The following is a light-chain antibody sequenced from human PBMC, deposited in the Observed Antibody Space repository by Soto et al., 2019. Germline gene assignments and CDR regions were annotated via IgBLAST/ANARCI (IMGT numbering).Light chain of an antibody. CDR1: SSDVGGYSY. J-gene: IGLJ1*01. CDR2: DVS. CDR3: CSYAGAFTYV. V-gene: IGLV2-11*01. Sequence: VLTQPRSVSGSPGHSVTISCTGTSSDVGGYSYVSWYQQHPGKAPKLMISDVSKRPSGVPDRFSGSKFGNTASLTISGLQAEDEADYYCCSYAGAFTYVFGSGTKVTVL.